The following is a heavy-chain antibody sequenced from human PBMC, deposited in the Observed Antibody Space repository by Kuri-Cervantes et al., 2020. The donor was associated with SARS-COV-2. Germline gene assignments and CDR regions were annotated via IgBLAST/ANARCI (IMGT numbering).Heavy chain of an antibody. D-gene: IGHD1-26*01. V-gene: IGHV3-48*04. Sequence: GGSLRLSCATSGFTFSSYRVNWVRQAPGKGLEWVSSISSSSSTIYYADSVKGRFTISRDNAKNSLYLQMNSLRAEDTAVYYCAREEVGAFDIWGQGTMVTVSS. CDR2: ISSSSSTI. CDR3: AREEVGAFDI. CDR1: GFTFSSYR. J-gene: IGHJ3*02.